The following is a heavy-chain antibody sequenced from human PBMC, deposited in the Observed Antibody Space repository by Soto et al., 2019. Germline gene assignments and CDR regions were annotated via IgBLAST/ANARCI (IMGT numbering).Heavy chain of an antibody. V-gene: IGHV1-2*04. J-gene: IGHJ4*02. CDR2: SNPNSGGT. D-gene: IGHD3-10*01. CDR3: ARGRDYYYGSGRYYGC. CDR1: GYTFTGYY. Sequence: QVQLVQSGAEVKKPGASVKVSCKASGYTFTGYYMHWVRQAPGQGLEWMGWSNPNSGGTNYAQKFQGWVTMTRDTSNSTAYLELSRLRSDDTAVYYCARGRDYYYGSGRYYGCWGQGTLVTVAS.